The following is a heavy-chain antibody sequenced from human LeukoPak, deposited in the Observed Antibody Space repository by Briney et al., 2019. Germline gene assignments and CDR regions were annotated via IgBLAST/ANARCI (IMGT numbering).Heavy chain of an antibody. J-gene: IGHJ4*02. CDR2: IMIGGDGK. V-gene: IGHV3-23*01. CDR1: GFTFNNYA. D-gene: IGHD1-26*01. Sequence: GGSLRLSCAGSGFTFNNYAMSWVRRAPRKGLEWVSTIMIGGDGKHYADSVKGRFTTSRDNSKNTLFLQMNSLRAEDTAIYYCAKYGPQDSGSSHFDYWGQGALVTVSS. CDR3: AKYGPQDSGSSHFDY.